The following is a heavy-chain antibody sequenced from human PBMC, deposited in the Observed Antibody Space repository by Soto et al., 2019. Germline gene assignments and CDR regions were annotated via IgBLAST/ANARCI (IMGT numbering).Heavy chain of an antibody. CDR1: GFAFRSYW. V-gene: IGHV3-74*01. CDR3: ARDGGDGTPFDY. J-gene: IGHJ4*02. D-gene: IGHD2-21*01. Sequence: GGSLRLSCAASGFAFRSYWLHWVRQAPGKGLMVVSRITGDGTNTAYATSVEGRFTISRDNAKNMVYLQMGSLKPEDTAVYYCARDGGDGTPFDYWGQGALVTV. CDR2: ITGDGTNT.